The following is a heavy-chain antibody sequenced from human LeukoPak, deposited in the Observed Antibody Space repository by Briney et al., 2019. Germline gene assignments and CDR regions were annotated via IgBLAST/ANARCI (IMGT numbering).Heavy chain of an antibody. Sequence: ASVKVSCKASGYTFTSYAMHWVRQAPGQRLEWMGWIYAGNGNTKYSQKFQGRVTITRDTSASTAYMELSSLRSEDTAVYYCASPFGSPRPDYYYYGMDVWGKGTTVTVSS. CDR3: ASPFGSPRPDYYYYGMDV. CDR2: IYAGNGNT. V-gene: IGHV1-3*01. J-gene: IGHJ6*04. D-gene: IGHD3-3*01. CDR1: GYTFTSYA.